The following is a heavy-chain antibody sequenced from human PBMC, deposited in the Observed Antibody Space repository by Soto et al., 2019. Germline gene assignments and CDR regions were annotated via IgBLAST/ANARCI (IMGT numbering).Heavy chain of an antibody. V-gene: IGHV4-34*01. CDR1: GGSFSGYY. CDR2: IYHSGST. Sequence: SETLSLTCAVYGGSFSGYYWSWIRQPPGKGLEWIGYIYHSGSTNYNPSLKSRVTISVDTSKNQFSLKLSSVTAADTAVYYCARSDGRYWGQGTLVTVSS. CDR3: ARSDGRY. J-gene: IGHJ4*02.